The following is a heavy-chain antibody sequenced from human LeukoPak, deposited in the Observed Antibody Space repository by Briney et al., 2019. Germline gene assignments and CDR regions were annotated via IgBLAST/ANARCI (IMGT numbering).Heavy chain of an antibody. Sequence: GASVKVSCKASGYTFTSYYMHWVRQAPGQGLEWMGIINPSGGSTSYAQKFQGRVTMTRDMSTSTVYMELSSLRSEDTAVYYCARGAGTLGGTVKSYYYYMDVWGEGTTVTVSS. J-gene: IGHJ6*03. CDR2: INPSGGST. V-gene: IGHV1-46*01. CDR3: ARGAGTLGGTVKSYYYYMDV. CDR1: GYTFTSYY. D-gene: IGHD1-14*01.